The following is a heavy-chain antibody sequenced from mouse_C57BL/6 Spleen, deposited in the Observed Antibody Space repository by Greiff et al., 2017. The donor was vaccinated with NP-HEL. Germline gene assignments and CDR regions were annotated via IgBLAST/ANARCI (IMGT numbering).Heavy chain of an antibody. V-gene: IGHV1-81*01. CDR1: GYTFTSYG. Sequence: VNLVESGAELARPGASVKLSCKASGYTFTSYGISWVKQRTGQGLEWIGEIYPRSGNTYYNEKFKGKATLTADKSSSTAYMELRSLTSEDSAVYFCARNPYYFDYWGQGTTLTVSS. CDR3: ARNPYYFDY. CDR2: IYPRSGNT. J-gene: IGHJ2*01.